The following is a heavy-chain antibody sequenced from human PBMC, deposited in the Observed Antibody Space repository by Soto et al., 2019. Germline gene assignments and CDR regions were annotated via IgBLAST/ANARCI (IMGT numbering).Heavy chain of an antibody. CDR3: GKGNSKWGTGDAFDI. CDR1: GFTFNNYA. Sequence: SLRLSCAASGFTFNNYALNWVRQAPGKGLEWVSSISGTGGSTFYAGSAKGRFTISRDNSKDTLFLQMTSLRAEDTAVYYCGKGNSKWGTGDAFDIWGQGTMVTVS. CDR2: ISGTGGST. J-gene: IGHJ3*02. V-gene: IGHV3-23*01. D-gene: IGHD7-27*01.